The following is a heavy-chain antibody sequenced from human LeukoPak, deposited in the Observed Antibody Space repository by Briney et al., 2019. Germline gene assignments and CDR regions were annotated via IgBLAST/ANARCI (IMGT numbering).Heavy chain of an antibody. CDR2: IYYSGST. CDR1: GGSISSGGYY. CDR3: ARWTDYYDSSGYFDY. V-gene: IGHV4-31*03. J-gene: IGHJ4*02. D-gene: IGHD3-22*01. Sequence: PSETLSLTCTVSGGSISSGGYYWSWIRQHPGKGLEWIGYIYYSGSTYYNPSLKSRVTISVDTSKNQFSLKLSSVTAADTAVYYCARWTDYYDSSGYFDYWGQGTLVTVSS.